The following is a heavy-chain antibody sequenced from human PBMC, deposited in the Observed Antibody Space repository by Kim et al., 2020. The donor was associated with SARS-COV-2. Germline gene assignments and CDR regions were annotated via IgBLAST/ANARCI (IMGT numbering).Heavy chain of an antibody. CDR1: GFTFDDYT. J-gene: IGHJ4*02. CDR3: AKLRPRREVYGEIDY. D-gene: IGHD3-10*01. CDR2: ISWDGGST. V-gene: IGHV3-43*01. Sequence: GGSLRLSCAASGFTFDDYTMHWVRQAPGKGLEWVSLISWDGGSTYYADSVKGRFTISRDNSKNSLYLQMNSLRTEDTALYYCAKLRPRREVYGEIDYWGQGTLVTVSS.